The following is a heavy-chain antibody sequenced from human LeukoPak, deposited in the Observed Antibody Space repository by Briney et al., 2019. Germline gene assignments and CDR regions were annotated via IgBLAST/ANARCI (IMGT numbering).Heavy chain of an antibody. D-gene: IGHD1-26*01. CDR3: TRDSGSGNNDY. V-gene: IGHV1-8*01. J-gene: IGHJ4*02. CDR1: GYTFTSYD. CDR2: MNPNSGNT. Sequence: EASVKVSCKASGYTFTSYDINWVRQATGQGLEWMGWMNPNSGNTGYAQNFQGRVTFISNTSATTAFMELSSLRSEDAAVYYCTRDSGSGNNDYWGQGTLVTVSS.